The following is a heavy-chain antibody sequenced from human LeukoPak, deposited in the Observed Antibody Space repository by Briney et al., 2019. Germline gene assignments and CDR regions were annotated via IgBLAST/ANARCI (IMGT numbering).Heavy chain of an antibody. V-gene: IGHV1-69*05. J-gene: IGHJ4*02. CDR2: LMAIFGRV. CDR3: ARGELGDRSGFSFFDY. D-gene: IGHD3-22*01. CDR1: RGTFDSYS. Sequence: AAVKVSCKAPRGTFDSYSISWGRQAPGQGLGRRGQLMAIFGRVKYGQKFQGRATITTDASTSTAYMELSSLTSEDTGVYYCARGELGDRSGFSFFDYWGQGTLVTVSS.